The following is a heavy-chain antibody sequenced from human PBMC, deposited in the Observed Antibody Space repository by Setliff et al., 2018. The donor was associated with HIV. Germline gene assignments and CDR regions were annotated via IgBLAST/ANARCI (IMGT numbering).Heavy chain of an antibody. V-gene: IGHV4-59*12. CDR1: GGSISSYS. D-gene: IGHD2-8*01. CDR2: IYYSGST. J-gene: IGHJ6*03. CDR3: AKDAGVTGGLYRYYIDA. Sequence: PSETLSLTCTVSGGSISSYSWSWIRQPPGKGLEWIGYIYYSGSTNYSPSLKSRVTISADTSKNQVSLKLTSVTAADTAVYYCAKDAGVTGGLYRYYIDAWGNGTTVTVSS.